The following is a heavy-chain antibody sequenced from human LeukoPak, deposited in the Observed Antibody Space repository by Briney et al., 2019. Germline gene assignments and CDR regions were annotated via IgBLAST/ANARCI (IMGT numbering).Heavy chain of an antibody. V-gene: IGHV3-53*01. D-gene: IGHD3-9*01. CDR1: GFTVSSNY. CDR2: IYSGGST. Sequence: TGGSLRLSCAASGFTVSSNYMSWVRQAPGKGLEWVSVIYSGGSTYYADSVKGRFTISRDNSKNTLYLQMNSLRAEDTAVYYCARDSYDILTGYYVQDYYYGMDVWGQGTTVTVSS. J-gene: IGHJ6*02. CDR3: ARDSYDILTGYYVQDYYYGMDV.